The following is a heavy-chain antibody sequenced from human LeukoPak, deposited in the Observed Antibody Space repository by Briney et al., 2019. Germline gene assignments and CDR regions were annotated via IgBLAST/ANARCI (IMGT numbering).Heavy chain of an antibody. Sequence: GGSLRLSCAASGFTFSLYSMNWVRQAPGKGLEWVSYISSSSSIIFYADSVKGRFTISRGNAKNSLYLQMNSLRDEDTAVYYCARDHDSSGYPVDYWGQGTLVTVSS. CDR2: ISSSSSII. D-gene: IGHD3-22*01. V-gene: IGHV3-48*02. J-gene: IGHJ4*02. CDR1: GFTFSLYS. CDR3: ARDHDSSGYPVDY.